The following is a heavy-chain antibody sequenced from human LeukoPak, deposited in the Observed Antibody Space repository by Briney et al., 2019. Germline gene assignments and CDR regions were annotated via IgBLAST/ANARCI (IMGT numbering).Heavy chain of an antibody. V-gene: IGHV4-34*01. D-gene: IGHD3-16*01. CDR1: GGSFSGYY. Sequence: SETLSLTCAVYGGSFSGYYWSWIRQPPGKGLEWIGEINHSGSTNYNPSLKSRVTISVDTSKNQFSLKLSSVTAADTAVYYCALGGDLNWFDPWGQGTLVTVSS. J-gene: IGHJ5*02. CDR2: INHSGST. CDR3: ALGGDLNWFDP.